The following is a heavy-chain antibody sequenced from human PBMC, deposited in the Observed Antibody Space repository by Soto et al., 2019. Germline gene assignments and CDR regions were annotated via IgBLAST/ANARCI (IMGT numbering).Heavy chain of an antibody. D-gene: IGHD6-13*01. CDR3: ARRPIAAAGKREDYYYYMDV. J-gene: IGHJ6*03. V-gene: IGHV5-51*01. Sequence: GESLKISCKGSGYSFTSYWIGWVRQMPGKGLEWMGIIYPGDSDTRYSPSFQGQVTISADKAISTAYLQWSSLKASDTAMYYCARRPIAAAGKREDYYYYMDVWGKGTTVTVSS. CDR2: IYPGDSDT. CDR1: GYSFTSYW.